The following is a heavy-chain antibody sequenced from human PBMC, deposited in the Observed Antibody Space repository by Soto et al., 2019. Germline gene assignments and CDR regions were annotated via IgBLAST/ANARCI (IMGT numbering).Heavy chain of an antibody. CDR2: IIPILGIA. J-gene: IGHJ6*03. Sequence: SVKVSCKASGGTFSSYTISWVRQAPGQGLEWMGRIIPILGIANYAQKFQGRVTITADKSTSTAYMELSSLRSEDTAVYYCASRYNWNDVDYYYYYMDVWGRGTTVTVSS. D-gene: IGHD1-1*01. CDR3: ASRYNWNDVDYYYYYMDV. V-gene: IGHV1-69*02. CDR1: GGTFSSYT.